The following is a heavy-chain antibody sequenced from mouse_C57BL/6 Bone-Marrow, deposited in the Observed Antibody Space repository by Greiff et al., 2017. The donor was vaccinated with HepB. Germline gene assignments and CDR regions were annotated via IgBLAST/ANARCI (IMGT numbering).Heavy chain of an antibody. J-gene: IGHJ3*01. CDR3: EGSSNGGYAYGY. D-gene: IGHD2-3*01. Sequence: VQLQQSGPELVKPGASVKISCKASGYAFSSSWMNWVKQRPGKGLEWIGRIYPGDGDTNYNGKFKGKATLTADKASSTAYMQLRSLTSEDSAVYVCEGSSNGGYAYGYWGQRTPVTVAA. CDR1: GYAFSSSW. CDR2: IYPGDGDT. V-gene: IGHV1-82*01.